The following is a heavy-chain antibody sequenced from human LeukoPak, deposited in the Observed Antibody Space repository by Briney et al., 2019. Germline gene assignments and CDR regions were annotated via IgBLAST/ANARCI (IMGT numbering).Heavy chain of an antibody. CDR3: ARGNRDFDS. D-gene: IGHD2-21*02. J-gene: IGHJ5*01. CDR2: TYYRSKWYH. V-gene: IGHV6-1*01. CDR1: GDSFSTNSAA. Sequence: SQTLSLTCAISGDSFSTNSAAWNWVRRSPSRGLEWLGRTYYRSKWYHDYAPSVQSRITINPDTSKNQFSLHLNSVTPEDTAVYYCARGNRDFDSWGQGTLVTVSS.